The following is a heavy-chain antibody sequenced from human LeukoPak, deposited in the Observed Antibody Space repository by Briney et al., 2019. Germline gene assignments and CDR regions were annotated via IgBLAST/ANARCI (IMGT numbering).Heavy chain of an antibody. J-gene: IGHJ4*02. V-gene: IGHV3-30*02. D-gene: IGHD3-10*01. Sequence: GGSLRLSCAASGFIFSDYGMHWVRQAPGKGLEWVTMVRNDGGDKYYVDSVRGRFTISRDNSKNTLYLQMNSLRPEDTAVYYCAKHYYGSGSQKYYFDYWGQGTLVTVSS. CDR2: VRNDGGDK. CDR3: AKHYYGSGSQKYYFDY. CDR1: GFIFSDYG.